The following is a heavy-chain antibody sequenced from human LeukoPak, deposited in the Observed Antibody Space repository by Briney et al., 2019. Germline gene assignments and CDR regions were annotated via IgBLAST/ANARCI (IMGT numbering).Heavy chain of an antibody. D-gene: IGHD1-26*01. CDR3: ARHEYSGSYYGLSWFDP. CDR2: IYYNEYT. V-gene: IGHV4-39*01. Sequence: PSETLSLTCTVSRGSVSSSSYYWGWIRQPPGKGLEWIGSIYYNEYTYYNPSLKSRVTISVDTSKSQFSLKLSSVTAADTAVYYCARHEYSGSYYGLSWFDPWGPGTLVTVSS. CDR1: RGSVSSSSYY. J-gene: IGHJ5*02.